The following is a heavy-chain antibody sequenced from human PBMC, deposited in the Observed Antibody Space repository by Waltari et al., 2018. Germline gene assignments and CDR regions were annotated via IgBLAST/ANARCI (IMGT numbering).Heavy chain of an antibody. CDR3: ARGWLEVGPFDY. CDR1: VATFSSYV. Sequence: QVQLVQSGAEVKKPGSSVKVSCKASVATFSSYVITWVRQAPGQGLEWMGGIIRVPGTTNYEQKFQGRVTISTDVSTTTAYIDLSRLRSDDTAVYYCARGWLEVGPFDYWGQGTLVTVSS. J-gene: IGHJ4*02. D-gene: IGHD2-2*01. CDR2: IIRVPGTT. V-gene: IGHV1-69*05.